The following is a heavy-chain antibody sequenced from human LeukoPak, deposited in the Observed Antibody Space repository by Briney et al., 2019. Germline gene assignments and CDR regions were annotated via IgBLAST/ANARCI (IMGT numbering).Heavy chain of an antibody. CDR1: GGSISSSSYY. D-gene: IGHD2-15*01. CDR3: ARPCSGGSCYEDY. CDR2: IYYSGST. J-gene: IGHJ4*02. Sequence: PSETLSLTCTVSGGSISSSSYYWGWIRQPPGKGLEWIGSIYYSGSTYYNPSLKSRVTISVDTSKNQFSLKLSSVTAADTAVYYCARPCSGGSCYEDYWGQGTLVTVSS. V-gene: IGHV4-39*01.